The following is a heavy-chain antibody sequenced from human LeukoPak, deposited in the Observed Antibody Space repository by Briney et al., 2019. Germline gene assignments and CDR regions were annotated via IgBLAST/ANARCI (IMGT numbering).Heavy chain of an antibody. D-gene: IGHD1-26*01. Sequence: SETLSLTRDVSGYYIGSGLFWAWIRQSPVKGLEWIGTMYHSGRGYYNPSLNSRVTISMDTSSNQFSLRVNSVTAADTAFYYCATESSGTFIYWGQGTLVTVSS. V-gene: IGHV4-38-2*01. CDR1: GYYIGSGLF. J-gene: IGHJ4*02. CDR3: ATESSGTFIY. CDR2: MYHSGRG.